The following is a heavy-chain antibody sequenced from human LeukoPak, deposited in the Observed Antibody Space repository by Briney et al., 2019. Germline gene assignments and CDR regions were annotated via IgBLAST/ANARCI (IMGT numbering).Heavy chain of an antibody. Sequence: SETLSLTCTVSGGSISSYYWSWIRQPPGKGLEWIGYIYYSGSTNYNPSLKSRVTISVDTSKNQFSLKLSSVTAADTAVYYCASRGYSYGTLYYFDYWGQGTLVTVSS. D-gene: IGHD5-18*01. J-gene: IGHJ4*02. CDR1: GGSISSYY. V-gene: IGHV4-59*01. CDR3: ASRGYSYGTLYYFDY. CDR2: IYYSGST.